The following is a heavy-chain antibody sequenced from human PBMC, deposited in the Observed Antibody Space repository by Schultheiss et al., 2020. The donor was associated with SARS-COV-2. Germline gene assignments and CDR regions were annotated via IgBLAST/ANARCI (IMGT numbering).Heavy chain of an antibody. CDR1: GYSISSGYY. CDR3: ASLDYYDSSGYFGY. J-gene: IGHJ4*02. Sequence: SETLSLTCAVSGYSISSGYYWGWIRQPPGKGLEWIGSIYHSGSTYYNPSLKSRVTISVDTSKNQFSLKLSSVTAADTAVYYCASLDYYDSSGYFGYWGQGTLVTVSS. D-gene: IGHD3-22*01. CDR2: IYHSGST. V-gene: IGHV4-38-2*01.